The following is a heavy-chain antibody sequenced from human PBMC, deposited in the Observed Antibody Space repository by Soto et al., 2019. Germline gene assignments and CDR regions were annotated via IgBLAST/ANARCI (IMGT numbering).Heavy chain of an antibody. J-gene: IGHJ4*02. V-gene: IGHV5-51*01. D-gene: IGHD2-8*01. Sequence: PGESLKISCKGSGYSFTSYWIGWVRQMPGKGLEWMGIIYPGDSDTRYSPSFQGQVTISADKSISTAYLQWSSLKASDTAMYYCARQKSSLGYCTNGVCYTSDYWGQGTLVTVSS. CDR3: ARQKSSLGYCTNGVCYTSDY. CDR1: GYSFTSYW. CDR2: IYPGDSDT.